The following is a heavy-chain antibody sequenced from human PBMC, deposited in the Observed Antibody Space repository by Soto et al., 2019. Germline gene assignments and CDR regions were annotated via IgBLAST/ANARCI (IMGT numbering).Heavy chain of an antibody. CDR1: GYSFTNYW. V-gene: IGHV5-51*03. Sequence: PGKSLKISCKGSGYSFTNYWIGWVRQKPGKGLECIGIIYPGDSYTRYSPSFQGQVTISADKSISTAYLQWSSLKASDTAMYYRARTTVTRPWYYGMDVLGHGPTVT. CDR2: IYPGDSYT. CDR3: ARTTVTRPWYYGMDV. J-gene: IGHJ6*01. D-gene: IGHD4-17*01.